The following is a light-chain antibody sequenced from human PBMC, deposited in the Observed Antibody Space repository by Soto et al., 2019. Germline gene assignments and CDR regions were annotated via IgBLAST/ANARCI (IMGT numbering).Light chain of an antibody. V-gene: IGLV2-23*01. Sequence: QSVLTQPASVSGSPGQSITISCTGTSSDVGPYNLVSWYQHHPGKVPQLIIYETTKRPSGVSNRFSGSKSGNTASLTISGLQAEDEAHYHCSSYTGDYTLMFAGGTKRTVL. J-gene: IGLJ3*02. CDR2: ETT. CDR3: SSYTGDYTLM. CDR1: SSDVGPYNL.